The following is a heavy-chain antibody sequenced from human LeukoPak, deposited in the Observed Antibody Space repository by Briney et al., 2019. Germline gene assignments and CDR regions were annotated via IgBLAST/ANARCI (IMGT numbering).Heavy chain of an antibody. D-gene: IGHD5-12*01. V-gene: IGHV3-33*06. CDR3: AKDLESDIQVATAAH. CDR1: GFTFSDYA. J-gene: IGHJ4*02. CDR2: TWYDESDK. Sequence: GGSLRLSCAASGFTFSDYAMDWVRQAPGKGLEWVAVTWYDESDKYYADSVKSRFTISRDNSKNTLYLQMNSLRAEDTAVYYCAKDLESDIQVATAAHWGQGTLVTVSS.